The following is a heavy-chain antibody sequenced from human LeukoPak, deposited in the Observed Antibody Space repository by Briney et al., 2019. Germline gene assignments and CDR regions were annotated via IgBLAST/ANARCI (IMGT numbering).Heavy chain of an antibody. CDR2: INPSGGST. J-gene: IGHJ4*02. CDR3: ATGFTRRTGYYNVGY. CDR1: GYTFTSYY. V-gene: IGHV1-46*01. Sequence: ASVKVSCKASGYTFTSYYMHWVRQAPGQGLEWMGIINPSGGSTSYAQKFQGRVTMTRDTSTSTVYMELSSLRSEDTAVYYCATGFTRRTGYYNVGYWGQGTLVTVSS. D-gene: IGHD3-9*01.